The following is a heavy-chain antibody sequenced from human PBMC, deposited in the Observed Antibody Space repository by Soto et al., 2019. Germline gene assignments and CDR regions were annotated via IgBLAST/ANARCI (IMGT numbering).Heavy chain of an antibody. Sequence: QVQLQESGPGLVKPSQTLSLTCTVSGGSISSGDYYWSWIRQPPGKGLEWIGYIYYSGSTYYNPSLKSRVTISVDTSKNQFSLKLSSVTAADTAVYYCARDSSSWAPAGSRGGAFDIWGQGTMVTVSS. CDR1: GGSISSGDYY. V-gene: IGHV4-30-4*01. J-gene: IGHJ3*02. D-gene: IGHD6-13*01. CDR2: IYYSGST. CDR3: ARDSSSWAPAGSRGGAFDI.